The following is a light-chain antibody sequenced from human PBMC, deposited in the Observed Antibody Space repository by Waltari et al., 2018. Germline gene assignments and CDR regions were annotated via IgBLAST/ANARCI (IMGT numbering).Light chain of an antibody. CDR3: ETGGHGTWV. CDR2: VNSDGSH. Sequence: QLVLTQSPSASASLGASVKLTCTLSSGHSSNIIAWLQQRPERGPRYLMKVNSDGSHSKGDDIPVRFSGSSSGAERYLTSSSLQSEDEADYYCETGGHGTWVFGGGTKLTVL. V-gene: IGLV4-69*01. CDR1: SGHSSNI. J-gene: IGLJ3*02.